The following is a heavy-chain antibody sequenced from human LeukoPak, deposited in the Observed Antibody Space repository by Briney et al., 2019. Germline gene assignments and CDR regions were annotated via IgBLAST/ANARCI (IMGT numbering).Heavy chain of an antibody. J-gene: IGHJ4*02. V-gene: IGHV3-23*01. CDR2: ISTSGSST. D-gene: IGHD3-16*01. Sequence: GGSLRLSCAASGFTFSSYWMSWVRQAPGKGLEWVSAISTSGSSTYYGDSVKGRFTISRDNSKNTLYLQMSSLRAEDTAVYYCAKVLYLGRGSRIDYWGQGALVTVSS. CDR1: GFTFSSYW. CDR3: AKVLYLGRGSRIDY.